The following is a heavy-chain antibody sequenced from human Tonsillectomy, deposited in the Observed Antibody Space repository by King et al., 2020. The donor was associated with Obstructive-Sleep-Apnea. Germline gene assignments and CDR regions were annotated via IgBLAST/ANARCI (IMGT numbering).Heavy chain of an antibody. CDR2: LYWGDDK. Sequence: TLKEAGPTLVKPTQTLTLTCTFAGVSLTTSWVVVGWIRQAPGKALEWLSLLYWGDDKRYSPSLKSRLTITKDTSENQVVLTMTNMDPVDKATYYCAHRSSGGPSGFDYWGQGNLVTVSS. CDR1: GVSLTTSWVV. J-gene: IGHJ4*02. D-gene: IGHD6-19*01. CDR3: AHRSSGGPSGFDY. V-gene: IGHV2-5*02.